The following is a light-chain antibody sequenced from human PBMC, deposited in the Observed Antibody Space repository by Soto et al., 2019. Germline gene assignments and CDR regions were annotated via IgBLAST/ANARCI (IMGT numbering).Light chain of an antibody. Sequence: DIHVTQSPSSVSASVGDRVTITFRASQAITSWLAWYQQKPGRAPKLLIYSASSLQSGAPSRFTGSGSGTDLTLTITSLQPDDAAVYNCQHNRSCPLNFGGRTKVDI. CDR3: QHNRSCPLN. V-gene: IGKV1-12*01. J-gene: IGKJ4*01. CDR1: QAITSW. CDR2: SAS.